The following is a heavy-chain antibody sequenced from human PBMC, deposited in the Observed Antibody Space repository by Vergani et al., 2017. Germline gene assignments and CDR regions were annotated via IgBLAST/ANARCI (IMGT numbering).Heavy chain of an antibody. CDR2: INHSGST. V-gene: IGHV4-34*01. D-gene: IGHD6-19*01. Sequence: QVQLQQWGAGLLKPSETLSLTCAVYGGSFSGYYWSWFRQPPGKGLEWIGEINHSGSTNSNPSLKSRVTISVDTSKNQFSLKLSSVTAADTAVYYCARGRTGWYRYWYFDLWGRGTLVTVSS. CDR1: GGSFSGYY. J-gene: IGHJ2*01. CDR3: ARGRTGWYRYWYFDL.